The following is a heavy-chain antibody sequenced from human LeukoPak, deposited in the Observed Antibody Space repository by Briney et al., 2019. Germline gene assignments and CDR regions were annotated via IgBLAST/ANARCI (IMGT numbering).Heavy chain of an antibody. CDR2: IYYSGST. J-gene: IGHJ4*02. CDR1: GGSISTSRYY. D-gene: IGHD3-22*01. V-gene: IGHV4-39*01. Sequence: PSETLSLTCSVSGGSISTSRYYWGWIRQPPGKGLEWIGSIYYSGSTYYNPSLKSRVTISVDTSKNQFSLKLSSVTAADTAVYYCARLSSGYFIYFDYWGQGTLVTVSS. CDR3: ARLSSGYFIYFDY.